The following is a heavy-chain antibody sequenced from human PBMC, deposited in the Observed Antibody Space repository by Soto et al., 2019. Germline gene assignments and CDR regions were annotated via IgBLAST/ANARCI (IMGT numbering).Heavy chain of an antibody. Sequence: EVQLVESGGGLVQPGRSLRLSCAASGFTFDDYAMHWVRQAPGKGLEWVSGISWNSGSIGYADSVKGRFTISRDNAKNSLYLQMNSLRAEDTALYYCAKDASLGYCSSTSCYGFDYWGQGTLVTVSS. CDR3: AKDASLGYCSSTSCYGFDY. D-gene: IGHD2-2*01. J-gene: IGHJ4*02. CDR1: GFTFDDYA. CDR2: ISWNSGSI. V-gene: IGHV3-9*01.